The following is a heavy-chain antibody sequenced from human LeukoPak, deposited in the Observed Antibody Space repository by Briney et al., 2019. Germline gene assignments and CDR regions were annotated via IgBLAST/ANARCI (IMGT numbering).Heavy chain of an antibody. V-gene: IGHV3-64D*09. CDR2: ISGNGAST. CDR1: RFIFSSSL. D-gene: IGHD3-16*01. J-gene: IGHJ4*02. CDR3: VKDDGQGGFDY. Sequence: GGSLRLSCSASRFIFSSSLMFWVRQAPGKGLEYVAAISGNGASTYHSDTVYGRFTISRDNSKNTLYLQMTSLRPEDTALYYCVKDDGQGGFDYWGQGTLVTVSS.